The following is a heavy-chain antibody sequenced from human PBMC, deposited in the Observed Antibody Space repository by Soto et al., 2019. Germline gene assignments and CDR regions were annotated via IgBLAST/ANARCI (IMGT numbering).Heavy chain of an antibody. J-gene: IGHJ5*02. D-gene: IGHD2-15*01. V-gene: IGHV4-34*01. CDR3: ARAEGLGCSGGSCYPHWFDP. CDR1: GGSFSGYN. Sequence: SETLSLTCAVYGGSFSGYNWRWIRQPPGKGLEWIGEINHSGSTNYNPSLKSRVNISVDTSKNQFSLKLSSVTAADTAVYYCARAEGLGCSGGSCYPHWFDPWGQGTLVTVSS. CDR2: INHSGST.